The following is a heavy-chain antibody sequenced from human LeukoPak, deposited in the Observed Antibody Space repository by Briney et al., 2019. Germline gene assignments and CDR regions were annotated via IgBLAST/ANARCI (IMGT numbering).Heavy chain of an antibody. V-gene: IGHV4-39*01. J-gene: IGHJ6*03. CDR3: ASVHYYYYYYMDV. D-gene: IGHD3-10*02. CDR1: GGSISSSSYY. CDR2: IYYSGGT. Sequence: SETLSLTCTVSGGSISSSSYYWGWIRQPPGKGLEWIGSIYYSGGTYYNPSLKSRVTISVDTSKNQFSLKLSSVTAADTAVYYCASVHYYYYYYMDVWGKGTTVTVSS.